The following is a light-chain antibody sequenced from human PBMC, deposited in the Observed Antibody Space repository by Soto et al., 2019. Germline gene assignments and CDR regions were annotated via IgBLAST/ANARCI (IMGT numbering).Light chain of an antibody. CDR2: LEGSGSY. CDR1: SGHSSYI. Sequence: QPVLTQSSSASASLGSSVKVTCTLSSGHSSYIIAWHQQQPGKAPRYLMKLEGSGSYNKGSGVPDRFSGSSSGADRYLTISKLRYEEEADYYCETWDSNTRVFGGGTKLTVL. CDR3: ETWDSNTRV. J-gene: IGLJ3*02. V-gene: IGLV4-60*02.